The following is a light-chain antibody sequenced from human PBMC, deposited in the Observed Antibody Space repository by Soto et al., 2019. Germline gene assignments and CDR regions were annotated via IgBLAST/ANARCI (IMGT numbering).Light chain of an antibody. CDR2: EGT. V-gene: IGLV2-23*03. J-gene: IGLJ3*02. CDR1: SSDIGSYNL. CDR3: CAYAGSATFVV. Sequence: QSALTQPASVSGSPGQSITIACTGTSSDIGSYNLVSWYQHLPGKAPKLIIYEGTKRSSGVSNRFSGSKSGNTASLTISGLQAEDPADYYCCAYAGSATFVVFGGGTELTVL.